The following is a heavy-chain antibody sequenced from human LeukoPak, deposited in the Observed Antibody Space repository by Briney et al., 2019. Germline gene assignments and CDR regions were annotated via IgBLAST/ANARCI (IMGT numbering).Heavy chain of an antibody. CDR3: ARTGITMVRGVILNNYFDY. J-gene: IGHJ4*02. D-gene: IGHD3-10*01. V-gene: IGHV4-34*01. Sequence: PSETLSLTCAVYGGSFSGYYWSWIRQPPGKGLEWIGEINHSGSTNYNPSLKSRVTISVDTSKNQFSLKLSSVTAADTAVYYCARTGITMVRGVILNNYFDYWGQGTLVTDSS. CDR1: GGSFSGYY. CDR2: INHSGST.